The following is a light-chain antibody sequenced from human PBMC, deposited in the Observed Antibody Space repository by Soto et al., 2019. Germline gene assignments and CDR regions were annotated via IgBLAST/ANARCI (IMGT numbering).Light chain of an antibody. CDR2: LRS. J-gene: IGKJ2*01. CDR1: QSLLHSNGYTY. V-gene: IGKV2-28*01. Sequence: DIVMTHSPLSLPVTPGEPASISCSSSQSLLHSNGYTYLDWYLQKPGQSPQLLIYLRSNRASGVPDRFSGSGSGTDFTLKISRVEAEDFGVYYCMQGLHPPYTFGQGTKVDI. CDR3: MQGLHPPYT.